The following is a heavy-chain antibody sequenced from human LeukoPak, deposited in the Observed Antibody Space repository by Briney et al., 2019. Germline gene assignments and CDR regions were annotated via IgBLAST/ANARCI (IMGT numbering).Heavy chain of an antibody. V-gene: IGHV4-34*01. CDR2: INHSGST. D-gene: IGHD1-7*01. J-gene: IGHJ6*03. Sequence: SETLSLTCAVYGGSFSGYYWSWIRQPPGKGLEWIGEINHSGSTNYNPSLKSRVTISVDTSKNQFSLKLSSVTAADTAVYYCARHKGTGTRTYYYYYYYMDVWGKGTTVTVSS. CDR3: ARHKGTGTRTYYYYYYYMDV. CDR1: GGSFSGYY.